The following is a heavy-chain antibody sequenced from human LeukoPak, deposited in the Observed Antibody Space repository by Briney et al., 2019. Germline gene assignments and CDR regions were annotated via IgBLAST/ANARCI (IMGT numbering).Heavy chain of an antibody. Sequence: GGSLRLSCTASGFTFSSYSMSWVRQGPGTGLEWISAISGSGDTTFYADSVKGRSTISRDNSKKTLYLQVNSLRAEDTAVYFCAKELTTERTPGVDSWGQGTLVTVSS. CDR1: GFTFSSYS. J-gene: IGHJ4*02. CDR3: AKELTTERTPGVDS. D-gene: IGHD4-17*01. CDR2: ISGSGDTT. V-gene: IGHV3-23*01.